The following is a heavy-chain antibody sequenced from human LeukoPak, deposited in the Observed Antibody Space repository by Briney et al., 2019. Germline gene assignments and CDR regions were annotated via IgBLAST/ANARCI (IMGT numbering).Heavy chain of an antibody. Sequence: SETLSLTCTVSGGSISSSSYYWGWIRQPPGKGLEWIGSIYYSGSTYYNPSLKSRVTISVDTSKNQFSLKLSSVTAADTAVYYCARGGMATITIQHWGQGTLVTVSS. CDR1: GGSISSSSYY. CDR3: ARGGMATITIQH. J-gene: IGHJ1*01. D-gene: IGHD5-24*01. CDR2: IYYSGST. V-gene: IGHV4-39*07.